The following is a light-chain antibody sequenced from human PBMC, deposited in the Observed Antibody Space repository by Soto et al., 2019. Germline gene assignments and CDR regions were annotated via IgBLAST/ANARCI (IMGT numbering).Light chain of an antibody. CDR3: CSYAVNYPWV. Sequence: QSALTQPRSVSGSPGQSVTISCAGTSSEVDAYRFVSWYQQHPGKAPKLIIYDVTKRPSGVPDRFSGSTSGNTASLTISGLQADDEADYFCCSYAVNYPWVFGGGTKLTVL. CDR1: SSEVDAYRF. CDR2: DVT. J-gene: IGLJ3*02. V-gene: IGLV2-11*01.